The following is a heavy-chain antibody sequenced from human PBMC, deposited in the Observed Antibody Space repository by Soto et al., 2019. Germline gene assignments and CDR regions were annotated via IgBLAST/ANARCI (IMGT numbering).Heavy chain of an antibody. V-gene: IGHV3-73*01. D-gene: IGHD1-26*01. CDR3: SSWGPGQTNDY. J-gene: IGHJ4*02. CDR2: IRSKANSYAT. CDR1: GLTFSGSA. Sequence: QTGGSLGLSCAASGLTFSGSAMHWVRQASGKGLEWVGRIRSKANSYATAYAASVKGRFTISRDDSKNTAYLQMNSLKTEDTAVYSCSSWGPGQTNDYWGQGTLVTVSS.